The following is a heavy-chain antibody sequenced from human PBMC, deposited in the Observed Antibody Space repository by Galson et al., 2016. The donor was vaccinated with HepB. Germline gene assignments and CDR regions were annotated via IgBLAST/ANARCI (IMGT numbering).Heavy chain of an antibody. D-gene: IGHD3-9*01. CDR1: GDTLTELS. CDR2: FDPEDGEA. Sequence: SVKVSCKVSGDTLTELSIHWVRQAPGKGLEWMGRFDPEDGEAVYVQKLQDRVTMTEDTSTDTAYMELSSLRSEDTAVYYCATVPRYFDIFTGDFFDPWGQGTLVTVSS. CDR3: ATVPRYFDIFTGDFFDP. V-gene: IGHV1-24*01. J-gene: IGHJ5*02.